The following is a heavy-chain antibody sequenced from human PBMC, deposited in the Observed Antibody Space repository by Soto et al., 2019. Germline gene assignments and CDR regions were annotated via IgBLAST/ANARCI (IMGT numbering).Heavy chain of an antibody. J-gene: IGHJ6*02. CDR3: ARDSGSYHTAYYYYYGMDV. CDR1: GGTFSSYA. D-gene: IGHD1-26*01. Sequence: ASVKVSCKASGGTFSSYAISWVRQAPGQGLEWMGGIIPIFGTANYAQKFQGRVTITADESTSTAYMELSSLRSEDTAVYYCARDSGSYHTAYYYYYGMDVWGQGTTVTVSS. V-gene: IGHV1-69*13. CDR2: IIPIFGTA.